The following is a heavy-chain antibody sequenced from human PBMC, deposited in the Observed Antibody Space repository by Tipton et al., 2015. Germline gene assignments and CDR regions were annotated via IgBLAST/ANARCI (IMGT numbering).Heavy chain of an antibody. CDR3: TRSLTHYDVLTGYYSFHGLDV. D-gene: IGHD3-9*01. V-gene: IGHV1-18*01. CDR2: ISAYNGNT. Sequence: QLVQSGAEMKKPGASVKVSCKASGYTFTSYGISWVRQAPGQGLEWMGWISAYNGNTNYAQKFQGRVTVTRNTSITTAYMELSSLKSEDTAVYYCTRSLTHYDVLTGYYSFHGLDVWGRGSTVIVS. CDR1: GYTFTSYG. J-gene: IGHJ6*02.